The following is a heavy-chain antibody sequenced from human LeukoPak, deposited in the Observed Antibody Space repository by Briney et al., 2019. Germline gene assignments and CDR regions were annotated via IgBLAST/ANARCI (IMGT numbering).Heavy chain of an antibody. V-gene: IGHV3-48*03. J-gene: IGHJ6*02. Sequence: GGSLRLSCAASGFTFSSYEMNWVRQAPGKGLEWVSYISSSGSTIYYADSVKGRFTISRDNAKNSLYLQMNSLRAEDTAVYYCATYTNWVAGDVWGQGTTVSVSS. CDR3: ATYTNWVAGDV. D-gene: IGHD1-1*01. CDR1: GFTFSSYE. CDR2: ISSSGSTI.